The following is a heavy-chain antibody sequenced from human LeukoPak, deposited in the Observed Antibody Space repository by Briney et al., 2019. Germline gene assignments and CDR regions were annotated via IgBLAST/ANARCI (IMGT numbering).Heavy chain of an antibody. CDR3: ARGGLGAVAVAVDY. D-gene: IGHD6-19*01. V-gene: IGHV1-2*02. CDR1: GYTFTGYY. CDR2: INPNSGGT. J-gene: IGHJ4*02. Sequence: ASVKVSCKASGYTFTGYYMHWVRQAPGQXXXXXGWINPNSGGTNYAQKFQGRVTMTRDTSISTAYMELSRLRSDDTAVYYCARGGLGAVAVAVDYWGQGTLVTVSS.